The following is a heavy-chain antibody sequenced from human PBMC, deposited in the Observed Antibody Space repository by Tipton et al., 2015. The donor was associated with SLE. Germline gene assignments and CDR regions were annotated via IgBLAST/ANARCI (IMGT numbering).Heavy chain of an antibody. J-gene: IGHJ3*02. V-gene: IGHV4-61*02. CDR2: IYTTGSP. Sequence: TLSLTCTVSGDSISTGRYYWNWVRQPAGKGLEWIGRIYTTGSPYYNPSLESRVVMSMDKSKNQFSLKLTAVTAADTAVYYCARTLDALDIWGQGTMVTVSS. CDR3: ARTLDALDI. CDR1: GDSISTGRYY.